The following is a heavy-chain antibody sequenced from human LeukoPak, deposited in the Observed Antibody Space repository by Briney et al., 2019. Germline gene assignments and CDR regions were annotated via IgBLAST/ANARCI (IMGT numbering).Heavy chain of an antibody. J-gene: IGHJ4*02. CDR2: ISYDGSNK. CDR3: ARLQVTCFDY. CDR1: GFTFSSYA. Sequence: GGSLRLSCAASGFTFSSYAMHWVRQAPGKGLEWVAVISYDGSNKYYADSVKGRFTISRGNSKNTLYLQMNSLRAEDTAVYYCARLQVTCFDYWGQGTLVTVSS. V-gene: IGHV3-30-3*01. D-gene: IGHD2-21*02.